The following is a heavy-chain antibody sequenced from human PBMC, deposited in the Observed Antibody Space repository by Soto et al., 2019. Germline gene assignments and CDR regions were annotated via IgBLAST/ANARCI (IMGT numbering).Heavy chain of an antibody. CDR1: GGSFSGYY. V-gene: IGHV4-34*01. CDR3: ARGLEYSSSLLGGRDYYGMDV. J-gene: IGHJ6*02. CDR2: INHSGST. D-gene: IGHD6-6*01. Sequence: SETLSLTCAVYGGSFSGYYWSWIRQPPGKGLEWIGEINHSGSTNYNPSLKSRVTISVDTSKNQFSLKLSSVTAADTAVYYCARGLEYSSSLLGGRDYYGMDVWGQGTTVT.